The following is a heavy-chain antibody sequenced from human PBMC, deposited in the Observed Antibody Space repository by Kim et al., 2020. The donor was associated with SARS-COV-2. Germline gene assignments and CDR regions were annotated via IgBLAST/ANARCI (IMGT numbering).Heavy chain of an antibody. D-gene: IGHD6-13*01. CDR1: GGSVSSGSYY. Sequence: SETLSLTCTVSGGSVSSGSYYWSWIRQPPGKGLEWIGYIYYSGSTNYNPSLKSRVTISVDTSKNQFSLKLSSVTAADPAVYYCAREFFHIAAAGTNWFDPWGQGTLVTVSS. J-gene: IGHJ5*02. CDR2: IYYSGST. V-gene: IGHV4-61*01. CDR3: AREFFHIAAAGTNWFDP.